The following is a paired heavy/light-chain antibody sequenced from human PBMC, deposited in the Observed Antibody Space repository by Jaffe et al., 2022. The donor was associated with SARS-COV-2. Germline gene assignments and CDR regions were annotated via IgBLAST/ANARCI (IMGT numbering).Light chain of an antibody. CDR3: ATWDVRLNGLL. CDR2: NNN. V-gene: IGLV1-44*01. J-gene: IGLJ2*01. CDR1: TSNIGSNT. Sequence: QSALTQAPSASGTPGQRVTISCSGSTSNIGSNTVNWYQQLPGTAPKLLISNNNQRPSGVPDRFSGSKSGTSASLAISGLQSADEADYYCATWDVRLNGLLFGGGTKVTVL.
Heavy chain of an antibody. Sequence: QVRLVESGGGVVQPGRSLRLSCAASGFTIYNSGMHWVRQAPGKGLEWVATISYDGSNTYYADSVKGRFTISRDYSKNTLSLQMNSLRVEDTAVYYCAKSEVQSSMIVVVTPDHWGQGTLVIVSS. V-gene: IGHV3-30*18. J-gene: IGHJ4*02. D-gene: IGHD3-22*01. CDR3: AKSEVQSSMIVVVTPDH. CDR1: GFTIYNSG. CDR2: ISYDGSNT.